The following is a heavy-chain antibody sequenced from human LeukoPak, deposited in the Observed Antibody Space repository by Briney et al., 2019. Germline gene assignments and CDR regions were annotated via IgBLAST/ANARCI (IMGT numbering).Heavy chain of an antibody. D-gene: IGHD1-26*01. CDR3: ARDWLVGQSRFGGTDAFDI. J-gene: IGHJ3*02. Sequence: PGGSLRLSCAASGFTFSSYSMNWVRQAPGKGLEWVSYISSSSSTIYYADSVKGRFTISRDNAKNSLYLQMNSLRVEDTAVYYCARDWLVGQSRFGGTDAFDIWGQGTMVTVSS. V-gene: IGHV3-48*01. CDR2: ISSSSSTI. CDR1: GFTFSSYS.